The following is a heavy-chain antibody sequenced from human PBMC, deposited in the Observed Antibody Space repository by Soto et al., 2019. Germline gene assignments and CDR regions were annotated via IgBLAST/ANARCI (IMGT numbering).Heavy chain of an antibody. Sequence: ASVKVSCKAFGYTFTSYYMHWVRQAPGQGLEWMGIINPSGGSTSYAQKFQGRVTMTRDTSTGTAYMELSSLRSEDTAVYYCATVFEQQLVRVFGYWGQGILVTVSS. CDR2: INPSGGST. CDR3: ATVFEQQLVRVFGY. CDR1: GYTFTSYY. J-gene: IGHJ4*02. D-gene: IGHD6-13*01. V-gene: IGHV1-46*01.